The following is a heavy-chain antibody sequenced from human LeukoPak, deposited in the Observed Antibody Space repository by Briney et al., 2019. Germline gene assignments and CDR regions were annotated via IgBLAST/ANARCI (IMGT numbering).Heavy chain of an antibody. CDR2: INRSGST. CDR3: ARERGYSYGYGTGWFDP. V-gene: IGHV4-34*01. Sequence: SETLSLTCAVYGGSFSGYYWSWIRQPPGKGLEWIGEINRSGSTNYNPSLKSRVTISVDTSKNQFSLKLSSVTAADTAVYYCARERGYSYGYGTGWFDPWGQGTLVTVSS. J-gene: IGHJ5*02. CDR1: GGSFSGYY. D-gene: IGHD5-18*01.